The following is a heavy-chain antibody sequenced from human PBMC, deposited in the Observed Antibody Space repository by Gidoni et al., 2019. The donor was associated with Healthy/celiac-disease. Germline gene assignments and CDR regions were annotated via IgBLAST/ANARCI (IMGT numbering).Heavy chain of an antibody. Sequence: QLQLQESGPGLVKPSETLSLTCTVSGGSISSSSYYWGWIRQPPGKGLEWIGSIYYSGSTYYNPSLKSRVTISVNTSKNQFSLKLSSVTAADTAVYYCARHPYVYDSSGYYSYYGMDVWGQGTTVTVSS. J-gene: IGHJ6*02. D-gene: IGHD3-22*01. CDR2: IYYSGST. CDR1: GGSISSSSYY. V-gene: IGHV4-39*01. CDR3: ARHPYVYDSSGYYSYYGMDV.